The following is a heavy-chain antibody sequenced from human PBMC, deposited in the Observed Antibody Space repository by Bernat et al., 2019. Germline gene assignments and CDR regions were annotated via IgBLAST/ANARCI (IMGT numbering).Heavy chain of an antibody. CDR2: ISYDGSIK. CDR3: AKYIASGRARYYAMDV. Sequence: QVQLVESGGGVVQPGGSLRLSCAASGFTFSSYGMHWVRQAPGKGLEWVAVISYDGSIKYYADSVEGRFTVSRDSSRNTLYLQMNGLRDEDTAMYYCAKYIASGRARYYAMDVWGQGTTVTVSS. D-gene: IGHD5/OR15-5a*01. J-gene: IGHJ6*02. V-gene: IGHV3-30*18. CDR1: GFTFSSYG.